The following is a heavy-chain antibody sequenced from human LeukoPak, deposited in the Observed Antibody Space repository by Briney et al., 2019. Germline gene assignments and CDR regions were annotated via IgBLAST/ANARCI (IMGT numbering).Heavy chain of an antibody. CDR2: MYYGGST. V-gene: IGHV4-30-4*01. CDR1: GGSISSGDYY. D-gene: IGHD3-22*01. Sequence: SETLSLTCTVSGGSISSGDYYWSWIRQPPGKGLEWIACMYYGGSTYYNPSLQSRVTMSADTSKNQLSLKLSSVTAADTAVYYCARPYYYDSRIDPWGQGILVTVSS. J-gene: IGHJ5*02. CDR3: ARPYYYDSRIDP.